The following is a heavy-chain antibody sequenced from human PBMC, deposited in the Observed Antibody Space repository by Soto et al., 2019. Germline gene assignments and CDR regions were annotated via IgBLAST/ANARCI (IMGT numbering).Heavy chain of an antibody. CDR1: GFSLSTSGMC. Sequence: SGPTLVNPTQTLTLTCTFSGFSLSTSGMCVSWIRQPPGKALEWLALIDWDDDKYYSTSLKTRLTISKDTSKNQVVLTMTNMEPVDTATYYCARVQFSSGWGPDYFDYWGQGTLVTVSS. CDR2: IDWDDDK. CDR3: ARVQFSSGWGPDYFDY. J-gene: IGHJ4*02. V-gene: IGHV2-70*01. D-gene: IGHD6-19*01.